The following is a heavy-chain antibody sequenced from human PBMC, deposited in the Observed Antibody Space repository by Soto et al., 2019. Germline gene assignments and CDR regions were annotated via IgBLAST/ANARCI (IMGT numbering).Heavy chain of an antibody. D-gene: IGHD6-19*01. V-gene: IGHV3-30-3*01. CDR3: ARENLGIAVAGTHFDY. CDR2: ISYDGSNK. Sequence: GGSLRLSCAASGFTFSSYAMHWVRQAPGKGLEWVAVISYDGSNKYYADSVKGRFTISRDNSKNTLYLQMNSLRAEDTAVYYCARENLGIAVAGTHFDYWGQGTLVTVSS. J-gene: IGHJ4*02. CDR1: GFTFSSYA.